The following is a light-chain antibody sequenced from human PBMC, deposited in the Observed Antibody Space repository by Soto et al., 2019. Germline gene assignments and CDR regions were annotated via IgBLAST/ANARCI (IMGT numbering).Light chain of an antibody. CDR3: QQYSNWPPVT. Sequence: MTQSPATLSVSPGERPTLSCRASQSVSTKVAWYQQKPGQAPSLLIYGASTRATGIPARFSGSGSGTEFTLTISSLQSEDFAVYYCQQYSNWPPVTFGGGTKVDIK. CDR1: QSVSTK. V-gene: IGKV3-15*01. CDR2: GAS. J-gene: IGKJ4*01.